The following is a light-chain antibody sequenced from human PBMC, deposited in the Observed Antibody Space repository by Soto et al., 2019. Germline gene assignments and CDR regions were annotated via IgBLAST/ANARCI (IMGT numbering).Light chain of an antibody. V-gene: IGLV2-8*01. CDR3: SSYADNDKLI. Sequence: QSVLTQPPSASGSPGQSVTISCTGTSSDVGGYNYVSWYQQHPGKVPKLMIYEVSQRPSGVPDRFSGSKSGNTASLTVSGLQADDEADYFCSSYADNDKLIFGGGTKVTVL. CDR1: SSDVGGYNY. CDR2: EVS. J-gene: IGLJ2*01.